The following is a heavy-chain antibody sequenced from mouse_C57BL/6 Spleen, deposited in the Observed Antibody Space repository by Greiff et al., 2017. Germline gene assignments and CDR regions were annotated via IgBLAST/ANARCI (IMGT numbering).Heavy chain of an antibody. V-gene: IGHV1-59*01. CDR2: IDPSDSYT. Sequence: QVQLQQPGAELVRPGTSVKLSCKASGYTFTSYWMHWVKQRPGQGLEWIGVIDPSDSYTNYNQKFKGKATLTVDTSSSTAYMQLSSLTSEDSAVYYCASVSGDFDYWGQGTTLTVSS. CDR3: ASVSGDFDY. J-gene: IGHJ2*01. CDR1: GYTFTSYW. D-gene: IGHD3-2*02.